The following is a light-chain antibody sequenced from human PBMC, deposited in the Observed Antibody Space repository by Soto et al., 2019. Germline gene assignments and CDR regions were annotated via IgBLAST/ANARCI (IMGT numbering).Light chain of an antibody. Sequence: QSALTQPASVSGSPGQSITISCTGTSSDVGGYNYVSWYQQHPGKAPKLMIYDVSNRPSGVSNRFSGSKSGNTASLTISGHQAEDEADYYCSSYTSSSTRGVVFGGGTKLTVL. CDR1: SSDVGGYNY. CDR2: DVS. V-gene: IGLV2-14*01. J-gene: IGLJ2*01. CDR3: SSYTSSSTRGVV.